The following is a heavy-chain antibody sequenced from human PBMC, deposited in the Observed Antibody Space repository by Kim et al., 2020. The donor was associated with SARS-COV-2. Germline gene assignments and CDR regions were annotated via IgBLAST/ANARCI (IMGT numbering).Heavy chain of an antibody. D-gene: IGHD2-15*01. CDR2: IKSKTDGGTT. V-gene: IGHV3-15*01. J-gene: IGHJ6*02. CDR3: TTGVVVVAATLIDYYGMDV. Sequence: GGSLRLSCAASGFTFSNAWMSWVRQAPGKGLEWVGRIKSKTDGGTTDYAAPVKGRFTISRDDSKNTLYLQMNSLKTEDTAVYYCTTGVVVVAATLIDYYGMDVWGQGTTVTVSS. CDR1: GFTFSNAW.